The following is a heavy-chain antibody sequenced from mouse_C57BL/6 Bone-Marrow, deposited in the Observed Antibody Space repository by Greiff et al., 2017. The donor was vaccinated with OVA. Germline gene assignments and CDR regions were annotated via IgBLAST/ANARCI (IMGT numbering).Heavy chain of an antibody. CDR2: INPNYGTT. CDR1: GYSFTDYN. D-gene: IGHD2-3*01. J-gene: IGHJ4*01. Sequence: LVESGPELVKPGASVKISCKASGYSFTDYNMNWVKQSNGKSLEWIGVINPNYGTTSYNQKFKGKATLTVDQSSSTAYMQLNSLTSEDSAVYYCARPDGYYGGYYAMDGWGQGASVTVAT. CDR3: ARPDGYYGGYYAMDG. V-gene: IGHV1-39*01.